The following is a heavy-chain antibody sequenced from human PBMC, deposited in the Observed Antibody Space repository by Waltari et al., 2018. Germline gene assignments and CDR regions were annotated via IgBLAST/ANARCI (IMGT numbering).Heavy chain of an antibody. CDR1: GFTVSSNY. CDR3: ARLFDTYGTHYYGMDV. J-gene: IGHJ6*02. V-gene: IGHV3-66*02. Sequence: EVQLVESGGGLVQPGGSLRLSCAASGFTVSSNYMSWVRQAPGKGLEWVSVIYSGGSTYYADSMKGRFTISRDKSKNTLYLQMNSLRAEDTAVYYCARLFDTYGTHYYGMDVWGQGTTVTVSS. D-gene: IGHD5-18*01. CDR2: IYSGGST.